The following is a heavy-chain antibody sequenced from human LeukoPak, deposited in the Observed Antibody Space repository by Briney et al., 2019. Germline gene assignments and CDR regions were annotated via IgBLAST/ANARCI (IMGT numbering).Heavy chain of an antibody. J-gene: IGHJ4*02. Sequence: GRSLRLSCAASGFTFNNYAMHWVRQAPGKGLEWVAVVTYDGNNKYYADSVKGRFTVSRDNSRNTVNLQMNSLRGEDTALYYCARAPVRGAVAGFDYWGQGTLVTVAS. CDR2: VTYDGNNK. V-gene: IGHV3-30-3*01. CDR3: ARAPVRGAVAGFDY. D-gene: IGHD6-19*01. CDR1: GFTFNNYA.